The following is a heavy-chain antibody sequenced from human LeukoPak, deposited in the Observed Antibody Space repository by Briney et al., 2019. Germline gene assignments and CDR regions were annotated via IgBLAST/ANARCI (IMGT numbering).Heavy chain of an antibody. CDR3: ARANGGNNRGAFDI. CDR2: INWNGGST. Sequence: GGALRLSCAASGFTFDDYGMSWVRQAPGKGLEWVSGINWNGGSTGYAASVNGRFTISRDNAKNSLYLQMNSLSAEDTALYYCARANGGNNRGAFDIWGQGTMVTVSS. CDR1: GFTFDDYG. D-gene: IGHD4-23*01. J-gene: IGHJ3*02. V-gene: IGHV3-20*04.